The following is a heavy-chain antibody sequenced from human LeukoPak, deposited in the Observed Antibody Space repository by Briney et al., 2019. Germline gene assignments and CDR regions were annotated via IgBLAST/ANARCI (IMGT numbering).Heavy chain of an antibody. CDR1: GFTFSSYW. Sequence: GGSLRLSCAASGFTFSSYWMSWVRQAPGKGLEWVANIKQDGSEKYYVDPLKGRFTISRDNAKNSLYLQMNSLRAEDTAVYYCASGYSSGWYVVDYWGQGTLVTVSS. V-gene: IGHV3-7*01. J-gene: IGHJ4*02. CDR2: IKQDGSEK. CDR3: ASGYSSGWYVVDY. D-gene: IGHD6-19*01.